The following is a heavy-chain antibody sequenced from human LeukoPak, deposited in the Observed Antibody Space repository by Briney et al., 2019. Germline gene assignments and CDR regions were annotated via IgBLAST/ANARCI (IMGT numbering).Heavy chain of an antibody. CDR2: INHSGST. V-gene: IGHV4-34*01. CDR3: ARRGGANWFDP. CDR1: GGSFSGYY. D-gene: IGHD2-21*01. Sequence: NPSETLSLTCAVYGGSFSGYYWSWIRQPPGKGLEWIGEINHSGSTNYNPSLKSRVTISVDTSKNQFSLKLSSVTAADTAVYYCARRGGANWFDPWGQGTLVTVSS. J-gene: IGHJ5*02.